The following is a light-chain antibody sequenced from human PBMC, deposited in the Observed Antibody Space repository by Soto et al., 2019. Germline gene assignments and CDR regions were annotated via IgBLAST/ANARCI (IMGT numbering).Light chain of an antibody. CDR3: PQFGRAPPSWT. CDR1: QSVSSNY. CDR2: GAS. J-gene: IGKJ1*01. V-gene: IGKV3-20*01. Sequence: ETVLTQSPGTLSLSPGERATLSCRASQSVSSNYLAWYQQKPGQAPRLLIYGASTRATGIPDRFSGSGSGTDCTLTISRLEPEAFAVYYCPQFGRAPPSWTFGQGTKVELQ.